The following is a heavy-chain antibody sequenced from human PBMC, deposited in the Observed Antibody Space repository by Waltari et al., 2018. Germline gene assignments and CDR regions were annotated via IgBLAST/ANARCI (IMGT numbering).Heavy chain of an antibody. CDR1: GGTFRSYA. V-gene: IGHV1-69*12. D-gene: IGHD3-22*01. CDR3: ARSSGDYYDSSWPPGD. J-gene: IGHJ4*02. Sequence: QVQLVQSGAEVKKPGSSVKVSCKASGGTFRSYAIRWGRRAPGQGLEWMGGIIPIFGTANYAQKFQGRVTITADESTSTAYMELSSLRSEDTAVYYCARSSGDYYDSSWPPGDWGQGTLVTVSS. CDR2: IIPIFGTA.